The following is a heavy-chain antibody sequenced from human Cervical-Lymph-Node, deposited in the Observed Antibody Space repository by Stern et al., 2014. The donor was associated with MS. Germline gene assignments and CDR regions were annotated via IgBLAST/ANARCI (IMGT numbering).Heavy chain of an antibody. Sequence: QAQLVESEGGVVQPGRSLRLSCAASGFNFRSYAMNWVRQAPGKGLEWVAVITYDGKNEYYVDSVKGRFTISRNNSKNTLFLQMNSLRTEDTAVYYCARERFRGMDVWGRGTTVIVS. J-gene: IGHJ6*02. CDR2: ITYDGKNE. D-gene: IGHD3-16*01. CDR3: ARERFRGMDV. CDR1: GFNFRSYA. V-gene: IGHV3-30*04.